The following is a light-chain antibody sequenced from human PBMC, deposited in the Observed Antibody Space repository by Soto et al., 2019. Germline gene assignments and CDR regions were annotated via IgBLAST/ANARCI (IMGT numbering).Light chain of an antibody. J-gene: IGKJ1*01. V-gene: IGKV3-15*01. CDR1: QSISNS. CDR3: QQYNNWPSN. Sequence: EIVMTQSPVTLSVSPGERVTLSCRASQSISNSVAWYQKIPGQAPRFLIYGASTSATGIPARFSGSGSGTDFTLTITSLQSEDCAVYYCQQYNNWPSNFGHGTKVEI. CDR2: GAS.